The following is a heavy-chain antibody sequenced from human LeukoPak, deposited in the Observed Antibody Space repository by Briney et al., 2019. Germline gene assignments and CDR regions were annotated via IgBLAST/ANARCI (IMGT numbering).Heavy chain of an antibody. V-gene: IGHV3-15*01. D-gene: IGHD4-17*01. CDR1: GFTFSNAW. J-gene: IGHJ4*02. CDR2: IKSKTDGGEA. Sequence: GGSLRLSCAASGFTFSNAWMNWVRQAPGKGLEWVARIKSKTDGGEAHYAVSVEGRFTISRDDSRNTVDLQMNSLKIEDTAVYYCSTDFTTPFDYWGQGTLVTVSS. CDR3: STDFTTPFDY.